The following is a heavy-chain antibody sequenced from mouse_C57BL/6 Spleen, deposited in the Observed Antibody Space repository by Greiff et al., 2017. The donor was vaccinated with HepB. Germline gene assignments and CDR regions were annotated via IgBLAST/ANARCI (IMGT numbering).Heavy chain of an antibody. J-gene: IGHJ1*03. CDR3: ARCDGSSVGYFDV. D-gene: IGHD1-1*01. CDR1: GYSFTGYY. V-gene: IGHV1-42*01. Sequence: EVQLQQSGPELVKPGASVKISCKASGYSFTGYYMNWVKQSPEKSLEWIGEINPSTGGTTYKQKLKAKDTLTVDKSSSTAYMQLKSLTSEDSAVYYCARCDGSSVGYFDVWGTGTTVTVSS. CDR2: INPSTGGT.